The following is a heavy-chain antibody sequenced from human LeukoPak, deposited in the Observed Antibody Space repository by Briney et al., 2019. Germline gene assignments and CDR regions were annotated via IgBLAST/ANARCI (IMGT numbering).Heavy chain of an antibody. Sequence: SETLSLTCTVSGGSISSYYWSWIRQPPGKGLEWIGYIYYSGSTNYNPSLKSRVTISVDTSKNQFSLKLSSVTAADTAVYYCARGGYDYVWGSYRYTSFDYWGQGTLVTVSS. J-gene: IGHJ4*02. D-gene: IGHD3-16*02. CDR3: ARGGYDYVWGSYRYTSFDY. CDR1: GGSISSYY. V-gene: IGHV4-59*08. CDR2: IYYSGST.